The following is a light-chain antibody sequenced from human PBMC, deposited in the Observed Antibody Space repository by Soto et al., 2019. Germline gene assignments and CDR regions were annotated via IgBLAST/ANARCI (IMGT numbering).Light chain of an antibody. CDR2: AAS. CDR3: QQYGSSPPSST. V-gene: IGKV1-39*01. Sequence: DIQMTQSPSSLSASVGDRVTITCRASQSIRIYLNWYQQKTGKAPELLIFAASSLQSGVPSRFSGGGSGTDFTLPISSLEPEDFAVYYCQQYGSSPPSSTFGQGTRLEIK. CDR1: QSIRIY. J-gene: IGKJ5*01.